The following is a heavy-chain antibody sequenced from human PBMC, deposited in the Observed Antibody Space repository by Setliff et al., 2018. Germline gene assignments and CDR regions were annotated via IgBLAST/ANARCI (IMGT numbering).Heavy chain of an antibody. CDR1: GGSFSGYY. V-gene: IGHV3-74*01. Sequence: PSETLSLTCAVYGGSFSGYYWSWIRQPPGKGLEWIGEINHSDGSSTGYADSVKGRFTISRDNAKNTLFLQMNSLRAEDTAVYYCARGPWKHSAYYYYYYMDVWGKGTTVTVSS. J-gene: IGHJ6*03. CDR3: ARGPWKHSAYYYYYYMDV. D-gene: IGHD1-1*01. CDR2: INHSDGSST.